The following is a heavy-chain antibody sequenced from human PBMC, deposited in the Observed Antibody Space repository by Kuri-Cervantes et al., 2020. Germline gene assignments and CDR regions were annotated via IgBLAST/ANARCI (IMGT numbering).Heavy chain of an antibody. Sequence: ASVKVSCKASGYTFTSYGISWVRQAPGQGLEWMGWISAYNGNTNYAQKLQGRVTMTTDTSTSTAYMELRRLRSDDTAVYYFARDRDSVWSGYRPLDYWGQGTLVTVSS. J-gene: IGHJ4*02. D-gene: IGHD3-3*01. CDR2: ISAYNGNT. V-gene: IGHV1-18*01. CDR1: GYTFTSYG. CDR3: ARDRDSVWSGYRPLDY.